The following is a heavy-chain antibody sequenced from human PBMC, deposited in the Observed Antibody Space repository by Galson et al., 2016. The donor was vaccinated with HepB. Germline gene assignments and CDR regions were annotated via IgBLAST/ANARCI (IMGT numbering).Heavy chain of an antibody. Sequence: SLRLSCAATGLTFSSYAMSWVRQAPGKGLEWVSAFSGGNTKYADSVKGRFTISRDNSENTLYLQMLSLRAEDTAVYYCASEFPTYDILTLGYWGQGTLVTVSS. CDR3: ASEFPTYDILTLGY. CDR1: GLTFSSYA. J-gene: IGHJ4*02. V-gene: IGHV3-23*01. D-gene: IGHD3-9*01. CDR2: FSGGNT.